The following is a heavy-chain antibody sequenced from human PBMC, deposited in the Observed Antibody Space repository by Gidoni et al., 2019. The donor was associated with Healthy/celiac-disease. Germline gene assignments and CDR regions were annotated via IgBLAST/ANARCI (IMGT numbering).Heavy chain of an antibody. V-gene: IGHV3-30*01. CDR3: ARESAVQYYFDY. CDR1: GFPFSSYA. J-gene: IGHJ4*02. Sequence: QVQLVESAGGVVQPGSSLTISCAASGFPFSSYAMHWVRQPPGKGLEWVAVISYDGSNKYYADSVKGRFTISRDNSKNTLYLQRNSLRAEDTAVYYCARESAVQYYFDYWGQGTLVTVSS. CDR2: ISYDGSNK.